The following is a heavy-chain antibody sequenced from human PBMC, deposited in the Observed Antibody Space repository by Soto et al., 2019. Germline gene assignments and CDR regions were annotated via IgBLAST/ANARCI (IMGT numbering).Heavy chain of an antibody. Sequence: GGSLRLSCAASGFTFSSYWMSWVRQAPGKGLEWVANIKQDGSEKYYVDSVKGRFTISRDNAKNSLYLQMNSLRAEDTAVYYCARAIGPQYSSGWPYYFDYWGQGTLVTVSS. J-gene: IGHJ4*02. CDR2: IKQDGSEK. CDR3: ARAIGPQYSSGWPYYFDY. V-gene: IGHV3-7*01. CDR1: GFTFSSYW. D-gene: IGHD6-19*01.